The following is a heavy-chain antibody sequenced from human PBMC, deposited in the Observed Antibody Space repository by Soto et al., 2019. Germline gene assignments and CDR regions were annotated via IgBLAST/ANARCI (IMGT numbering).Heavy chain of an antibody. D-gene: IGHD2-21*02. Sequence: RASVKVSCKASGYTFSGYYMHWIRQAPGQGLEYMGWINPNSGGTDYAQKFQGRVTMTRDTSISTAYMEISRLSSDDTAVYYCASGAISATAMGDYWGQGTVVTVSS. CDR1: GYTFSGYY. CDR3: ASGAISATAMGDY. V-gene: IGHV1-2*02. CDR2: INPNSGGT. J-gene: IGHJ4*02.